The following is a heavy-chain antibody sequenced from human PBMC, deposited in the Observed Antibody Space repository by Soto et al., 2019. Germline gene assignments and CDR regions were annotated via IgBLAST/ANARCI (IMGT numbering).Heavy chain of an antibody. Sequence: EVQLLESGGGLVQPGESLRLSCAASGFTFNNYALTWVRQAPGKGLEWVSTISVSGGTTHYSDSVKGRFTISRDNSKKTVYLQMNSLRAEDTAVYYCASGYTQFDYWGQGTLVTVSS. CDR2: ISVSGGTT. J-gene: IGHJ4*02. CDR1: GFTFNNYA. V-gene: IGHV3-23*01. CDR3: ASGYTQFDY. D-gene: IGHD3-22*01.